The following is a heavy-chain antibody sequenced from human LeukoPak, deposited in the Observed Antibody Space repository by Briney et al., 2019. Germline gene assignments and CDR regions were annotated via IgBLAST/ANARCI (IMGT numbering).Heavy chain of an antibody. Sequence: KPGGSLRLSCVASGFSFRKYSMSWVRQAPGKGLEWVSSISSSSSYIYYADSVKGRFTISRDNAKNSLYLQMNSLRAEDTAVYYCARDHNYDFWSGFWFDPWGQGTLVTVSS. CDR2: ISSSSSYI. J-gene: IGHJ5*02. CDR3: ARDHNYDFWSGFWFDP. CDR1: GFSFRKYS. D-gene: IGHD3-3*01. V-gene: IGHV3-21*01.